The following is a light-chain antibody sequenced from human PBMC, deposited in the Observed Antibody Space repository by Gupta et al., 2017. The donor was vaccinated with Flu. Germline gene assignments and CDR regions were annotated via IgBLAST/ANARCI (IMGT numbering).Light chain of an antibody. V-gene: IGLV2-11*01. CDR2: DVT. CDR3: CSYAGSYTLM. CDR1: SGDVGAYNY. J-gene: IGLJ3*02. Sequence: QSALTQLRSVDGSPGQYVNISCTGASGDVGAYNYVSWYQQYPGKAPTVIIFDVTTRPSGVPVRFSGSKSGNTASLTISGLQAEDEADYYCCSYAGSYTLMFGGGTKLAVL.